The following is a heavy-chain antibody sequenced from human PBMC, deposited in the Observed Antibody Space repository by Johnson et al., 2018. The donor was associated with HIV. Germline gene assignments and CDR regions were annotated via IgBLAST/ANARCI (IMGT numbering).Heavy chain of an antibody. Sequence: VQLVESGGGLVQPGGSLRLSCAASGFTFSSYWMHWVRQVPGKGLMWVSRIKTDGSSTWYADSVKGRFTISRDNAKNTLYLQMNSLRAGDTAVYYCAKCIWASSLIDVLDMWGQGTMVTVSS. J-gene: IGHJ3*02. CDR2: IKTDGSST. D-gene: IGHD2-15*01. CDR1: GFTFSSYW. V-gene: IGHV3-74*01. CDR3: AKCIWASSLIDVLDM.